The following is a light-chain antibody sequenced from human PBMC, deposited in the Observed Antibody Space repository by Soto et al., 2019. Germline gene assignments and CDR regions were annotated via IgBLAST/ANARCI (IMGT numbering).Light chain of an antibody. V-gene: IGKV3-20*01. Sequence: EIVMTQSPATLSVSPGERATLSCRASQSVSSYLAWYQQKRGQAPRFLIYGASSRATGIPDRFSGSGSGTDFTLTISRLEPEDFAVYYCQQYGRSPTTFGQGTKVDIK. CDR1: QSVSSY. CDR3: QQYGRSPTT. J-gene: IGKJ1*01. CDR2: GAS.